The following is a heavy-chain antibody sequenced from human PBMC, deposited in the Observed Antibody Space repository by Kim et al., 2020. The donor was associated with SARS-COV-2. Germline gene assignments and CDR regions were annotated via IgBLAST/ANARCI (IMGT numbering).Heavy chain of an antibody. V-gene: IGHV1-46*01. CDR3: AREVVGAEGFDY. Sequence: SYDKKFQGRVTMTRDTSTSTVYMELSSLGSEDTAVYYCAREVVGAEGFDYWGQGTLVTVSS. J-gene: IGHJ4*02. D-gene: IGHD1-26*01.